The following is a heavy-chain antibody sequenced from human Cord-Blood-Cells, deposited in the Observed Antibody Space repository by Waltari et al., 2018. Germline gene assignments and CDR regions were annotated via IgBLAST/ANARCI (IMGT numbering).Heavy chain of an antibody. V-gene: IGHV4-39*01. CDR2: LYYGGGT. CDR3: ARRSWGNAFDI. J-gene: IGHJ3*02. Sequence: QLQLQESAPGLGKPSRPLSSTCTVSGGSIRSSSSYWGWIRSRPGKGREGIGSLYYGGGTYYNPSLKSRVTISVDTSKSQFSLKLSSVTAADTAVYYCARRSWGNAFDIWGQGTMVTVSS. D-gene: IGHD2-15*01. CDR1: GGSIRSSSSY.